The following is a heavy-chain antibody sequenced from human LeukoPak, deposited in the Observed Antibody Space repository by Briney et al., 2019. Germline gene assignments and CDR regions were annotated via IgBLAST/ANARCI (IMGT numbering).Heavy chain of an antibody. V-gene: IGHV1-69*05. CDR1: GGTFSSYA. Sequence: ASVKVSCKASGGTFSSYAISWVRQAPGQGLEWMGRIIPIFGTANYAQKFQSRVTITTDESTSTAYMELSSLRSEDTAVYYCALTGGRWLQFDYWGQGTLVTVSS. D-gene: IGHD5-24*01. J-gene: IGHJ4*02. CDR2: IIPIFGTA. CDR3: ALTGGRWLQFDY.